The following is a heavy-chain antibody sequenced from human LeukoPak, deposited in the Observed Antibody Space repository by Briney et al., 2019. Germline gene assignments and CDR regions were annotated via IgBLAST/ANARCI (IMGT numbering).Heavy chain of an antibody. CDR1: GGSISSYY. J-gene: IGHJ6*03. CDR2: IYTSGST. Sequence: SETLSLTCTVSGGSISSYYWSWIRQPPGKGLEWIGYIYTSGSTNYNPSLKSQVTISVDTSKNQFSLKLSSVTAADTAVYYCARQRGYYYYYMDVWGKGTTVTVSS. CDR3: ARQRGYYYYYMDV. V-gene: IGHV4-4*09.